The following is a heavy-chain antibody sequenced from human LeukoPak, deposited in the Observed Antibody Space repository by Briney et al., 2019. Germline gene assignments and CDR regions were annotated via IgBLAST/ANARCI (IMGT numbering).Heavy chain of an antibody. CDR2: ISWNSGSI. Sequence: QTGGSLRLSCAASGFTFYDYAMHWVRQAPGKGVEWGSGISWNSGSIGYADSVKRRFTISRDNAKNSLYLQMNSLRAEDTALYYCAKGANYDILTGYWHIDYWGQGTLVTVSS. J-gene: IGHJ4*02. D-gene: IGHD3-9*01. CDR1: GFTFYDYA. CDR3: AKGANYDILTGYWHIDY. V-gene: IGHV3-9*01.